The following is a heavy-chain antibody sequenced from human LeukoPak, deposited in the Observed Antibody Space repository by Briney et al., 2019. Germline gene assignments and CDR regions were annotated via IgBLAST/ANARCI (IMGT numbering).Heavy chain of an antibody. Sequence: PGGSLRLSCAASGFTFNNYWMSWVRQAPGKGLEWVANIKQDGSEKYYVASVKGPFTISRDNAENSLYLQLNSLRAADTAVYYCARDYCSGVTCYSGYWGQGTLVTVSS. CDR3: ARDYCSGVTCYSGY. CDR1: GFTFNNYW. D-gene: IGHD2-15*01. CDR2: IKQDGSEK. J-gene: IGHJ4*02. V-gene: IGHV3-7*05.